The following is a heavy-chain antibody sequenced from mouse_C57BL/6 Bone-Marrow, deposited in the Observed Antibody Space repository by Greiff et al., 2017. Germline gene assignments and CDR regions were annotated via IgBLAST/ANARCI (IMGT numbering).Heavy chain of an antibody. J-gene: IGHJ2*01. CDR3: ARLGRWYFDY. CDR2: ISSGSSTI. D-gene: IGHD4-1*01. V-gene: IGHV5-17*01. CDR1: GFTFSDYG. Sequence: EVMLVESGGGLVKPGGSLKLSCAASGFTFSDYGMHWVRQAPEKGLEWVAYISSGSSTIYYADTVKGRFTISRDNAKNTLFLQMTSLRSEDTAMYYGARLGRWYFDYWGQGTTLTVSS.